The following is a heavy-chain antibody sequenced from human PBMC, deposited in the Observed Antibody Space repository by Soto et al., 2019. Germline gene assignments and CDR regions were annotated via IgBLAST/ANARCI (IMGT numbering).Heavy chain of an antibody. D-gene: IGHD3-10*01. J-gene: IGHJ4*02. V-gene: IGHV3-15*07. CDR2: IKSKTDGGTT. CDR3: TTDNWTYYNLDY. Sequence: PGGSLRLSCAASGFTFSNAWMNWVRQAPGKGLEWVGHIKSKTDGGTTDYAAPVKGRFTISTDDSKTTLFLQMNSLKTEDTAVYYCTTDNWTYYNLDYWGQGT. CDR1: GFTFSNAW.